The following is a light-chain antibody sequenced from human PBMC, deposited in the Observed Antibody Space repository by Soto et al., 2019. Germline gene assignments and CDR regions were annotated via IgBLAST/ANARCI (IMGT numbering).Light chain of an antibody. V-gene: IGKV3-15*01. CDR1: QSVSSSY. CDR3: QQYNNWPPAYT. J-gene: IGKJ5*01. Sequence: EIVLRQSPGTLSLSPGERATLSCRASQSVSSSYLAWYQQKPGQAPRLLIYGASTRATGIPARFSGSGSGTEFTLTISSLQSEDFAVYYCQQYNNWPPAYTFGQGTRLEIK. CDR2: GAS.